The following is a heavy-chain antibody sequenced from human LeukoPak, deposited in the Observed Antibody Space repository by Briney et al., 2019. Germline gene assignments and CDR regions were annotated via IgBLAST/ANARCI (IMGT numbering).Heavy chain of an antibody. D-gene: IGHD3-22*01. CDR3: ARESDSSGEFDY. CDR2: IYYSGST. CDR1: GGSISSGDYY. J-gene: IGHJ4*02. Sequence: TSQTLSLTCTVSGGSISSGDYYWCWIRQPPGKGLEWIGYIYYSGSTYYNPSLKSRVTISVDTSKNQFSLKLSSVTAADTAVYYCARESDSSGEFDYWGQGTLVTVSS. V-gene: IGHV4-30-4*08.